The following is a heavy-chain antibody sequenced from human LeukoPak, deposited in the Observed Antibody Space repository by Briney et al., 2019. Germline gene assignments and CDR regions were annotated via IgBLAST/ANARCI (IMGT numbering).Heavy chain of an antibody. D-gene: IGHD4-11*01. CDR2: IKDKSQGATR. V-gene: IGHV3-15*01. J-gene: IGHJ3*02. CDR1: GLIFSNAW. Sequence: GGSLRLSCEASGLIFSNAWMTWVRQAPGKGLEWVGRIKDKSQGATRDYAAPVKDRVSISRDDSKNTVYLQINSLKIEDTAVYFCTTWDENYSSSAHWDDAFAIWGQGTKVTVSS. CDR3: TTWDENYSSSAHWDDAFAI.